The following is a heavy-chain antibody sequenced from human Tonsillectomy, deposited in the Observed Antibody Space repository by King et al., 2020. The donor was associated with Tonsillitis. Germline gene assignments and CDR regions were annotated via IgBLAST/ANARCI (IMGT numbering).Heavy chain of an antibody. J-gene: IGHJ4*02. V-gene: IGHV3-30*18. D-gene: IGHD6-19*01. CDR2: ISYDGSNK. CDR3: AKDIGLSCGWGLFDY. Sequence: VQLVESGGGVVQPGRSLRLSCAASGFTFSSYGMHWVRQAPGEGLEWGSVISYDGSNKYCADSVKGRLTISRDNSKNTLYLQSNSLRAEDTAVYYCAKDIGLSCGWGLFDYWGQGTLVTVSS. CDR1: GFTFSSYG.